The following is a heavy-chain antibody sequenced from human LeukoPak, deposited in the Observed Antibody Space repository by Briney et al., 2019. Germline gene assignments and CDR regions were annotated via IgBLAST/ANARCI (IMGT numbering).Heavy chain of an antibody. CDR2: IYTSGST. V-gene: IGHV4-4*07. CDR3: ASTITIFGVVPHYYYYMDV. J-gene: IGHJ6*03. Sequence: SETLSLTCTVSGGSISSYYWSWIRQPAGRGLEWIGRIYTSGSTNYNPSLKSRVTMSVDTSKNQFSLKLSSVTAVDTAVYYCASTITIFGVVPHYYYYMDVWGKGTTVTVSS. CDR1: GGSISSYY. D-gene: IGHD3-3*01.